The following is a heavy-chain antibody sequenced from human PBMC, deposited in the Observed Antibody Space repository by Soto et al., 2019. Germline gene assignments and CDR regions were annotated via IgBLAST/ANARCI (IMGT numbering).Heavy chain of an antibody. V-gene: IGHV3-23*01. D-gene: IGHD2-8*01. CDR1: GFTFSSYA. Sequence: PGGSLRLSCAASGFTFSSYAMSWVRQAPGKGLGWVSAISGSGGSTYYADSVKGRFTISRDNSKNTLYLQMNSLRAEDTAVYYCAKPLGVLMVSHWFDPWGQGTLVTVSS. CDR3: AKPLGVLMVSHWFDP. J-gene: IGHJ5*02. CDR2: ISGSGGST.